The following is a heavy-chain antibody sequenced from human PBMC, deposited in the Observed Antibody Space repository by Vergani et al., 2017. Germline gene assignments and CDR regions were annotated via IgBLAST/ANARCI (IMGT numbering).Heavy chain of an antibody. J-gene: IGHJ6*03. Sequence: QVQLQQWGGGLLKPSETLSLTCVVNGGSFTSYHWTWIRQSPGEGLEWVGDIDHTGRPDYNPSLKSRLTMLVDKSRNQFSLTRNSVTATDTAIYFCARVNTETNGQLYYYYYMDVWGQGTAVTVS. CDR3: ARVNTETNGQLYYYYYMDV. V-gene: IGHV4-34*01. CDR1: GGSFTSYH. D-gene: IGHD4-11*01. CDR2: IDHTGRP.